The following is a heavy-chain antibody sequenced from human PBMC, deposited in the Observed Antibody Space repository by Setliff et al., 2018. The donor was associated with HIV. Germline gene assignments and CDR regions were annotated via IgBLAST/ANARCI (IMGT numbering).Heavy chain of an antibody. Sequence: SETLSLTCTVSGGSISSSSYYWGWIRQPPGKGLEWIGNIFYSGDTTYNPSLKSRVNMFIDTSKKQFSLKVASVTAADTAVYYCVRQHGDYAFGSWGQGTLVTVSS. D-gene: IGHD4-17*01. J-gene: IGHJ5*01. CDR1: GGSISSSSYY. CDR3: VRQHGDYAFGS. V-gene: IGHV4-39*01. CDR2: IFYSGDT.